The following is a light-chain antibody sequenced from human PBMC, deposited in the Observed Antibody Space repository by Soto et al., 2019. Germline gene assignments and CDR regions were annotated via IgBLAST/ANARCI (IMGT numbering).Light chain of an antibody. Sequence: QSALTQPRSVSGSPGQSVTSSCTGTISNVGGYNYVSWYQQNPGKAPKLMIYDVSKRPSGVPDRFSGSKSGNAASLTISGLQAEDEADYYCCSYAPSYTFVVGGGTKVTVL. V-gene: IGLV2-11*01. J-gene: IGLJ2*01. CDR3: CSYAPSYTFV. CDR1: ISNVGGYNY. CDR2: DVS.